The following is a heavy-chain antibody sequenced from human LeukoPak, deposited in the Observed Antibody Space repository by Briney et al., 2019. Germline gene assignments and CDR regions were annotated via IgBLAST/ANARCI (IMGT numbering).Heavy chain of an antibody. D-gene: IGHD2-8*02. CDR3: VRDLVMYGNIDY. V-gene: IGHV4-38-2*02. J-gene: IGHJ4*02. CDR1: GYSISSGYY. CDR2: IYHSGTT. Sequence: SETLSLTCTVSGYSISSGYYWGWVRQSPGKGLEWIGTIYHSGTTYYNPSIKSRLSISMDTSKNQFSLKLTSVTAADTAVYFCVRDLVMYGNIDYWGQGTLATVSS.